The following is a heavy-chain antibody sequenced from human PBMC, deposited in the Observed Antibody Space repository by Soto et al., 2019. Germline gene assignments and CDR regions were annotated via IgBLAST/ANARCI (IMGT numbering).Heavy chain of an antibody. J-gene: IGHJ6*03. CDR3: ARDQDVDIVATIRDYYYYMDV. Sequence: PGGSLRLSCAASGFTVSSNYMSWVRQAPGKGLEWVSVIYSGGSTYYADSVKGRFTISRDNSKNTLYLQMNSLRAEDTAVYYCARDQDVDIVATIRDYYYYMDVWGKGTTVTAP. D-gene: IGHD5-12*01. CDR1: GFTVSSNY. CDR2: IYSGGST. V-gene: IGHV3-66*01.